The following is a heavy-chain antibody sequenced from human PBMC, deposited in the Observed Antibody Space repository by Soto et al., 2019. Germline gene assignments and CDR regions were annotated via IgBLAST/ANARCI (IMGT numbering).Heavy chain of an antibody. Sequence: PSETLSLTSTPSSGTLRTYDFYWAWDRPSPGKGLEWIAYIYSSGSTYYNPSLKSRVTISVDTSKNQFSLKLSSVTAADTAMYYCARPYSSTWKAFDIWGQGTMVTVSS. J-gene: IGHJ3*02. D-gene: IGHD6-13*01. CDR1: SGTLRTYDFY. CDR3: ARPYSSTWKAFDI. CDR2: IYSSGST. V-gene: IGHV4-31*03.